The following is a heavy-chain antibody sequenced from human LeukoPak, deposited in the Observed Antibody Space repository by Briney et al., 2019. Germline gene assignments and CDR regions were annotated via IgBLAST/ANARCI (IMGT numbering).Heavy chain of an antibody. V-gene: IGHV3-23*01. Sequence: GGSLRLSCAASGFTFSDYYMSWIRQAPGKGLEWVSAISGSGGNTYYADSVKGRFTISRDNSKNTLYLQMDSLRADGTAVYYCAKAAFSRTSYFDYWGQGTLVTASS. J-gene: IGHJ4*02. CDR3: AKAAFSRTSYFDY. CDR1: GFTFSDYY. D-gene: IGHD3-3*02. CDR2: ISGSGGNT.